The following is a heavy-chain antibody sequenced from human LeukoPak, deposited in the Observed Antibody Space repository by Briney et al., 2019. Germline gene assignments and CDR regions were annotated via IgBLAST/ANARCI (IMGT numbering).Heavy chain of an antibody. J-gene: IGHJ5*02. D-gene: IGHD6-13*01. V-gene: IGHV1-3*01. Sequence: VASVKVSCKASGYIFSNFFSSYGITWVRQAPGQRLEWMGWINAGNGNTKYSQKFQGRVTITRDTSASTAYMELSSLRSEDTAVYYCATSPQRPTGYSSSWFLDWFDPWGQGTLVTVSS. CDR3: ATSPQRPTGYSSSWFLDWFDP. CDR1: GYIFSNFFSSYG. CDR2: INAGNGNT.